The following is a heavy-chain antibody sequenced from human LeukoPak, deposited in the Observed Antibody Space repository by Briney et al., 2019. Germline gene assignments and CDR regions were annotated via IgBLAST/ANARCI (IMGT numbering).Heavy chain of an antibody. J-gene: IGHJ4*02. D-gene: IGHD6-13*01. CDR3: AHRRVVAAGTGGIDY. Sequence: SGPTLVKPTQTVTLTCTFSGFSLSTNGVGVGWIRQPPGKALGWLAIIYWDDDKRYSPSLKSRLTVTKDTSRNQVVLTMTNMDPVDTATYYCAHRRVVAAGTGGIDYWGQGTLVTVSS. CDR2: IYWDDDK. CDR1: GFSLSTNGVG. V-gene: IGHV2-5*02.